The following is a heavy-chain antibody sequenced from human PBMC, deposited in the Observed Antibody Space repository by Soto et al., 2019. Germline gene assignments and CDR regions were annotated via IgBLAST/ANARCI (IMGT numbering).Heavy chain of an antibody. J-gene: IGHJ4*02. CDR2: ISYDGSSQ. D-gene: IGHD3-22*01. Sequence: QVQLVESGGGVVQPGKSLRLSCAASGFTFSSYAIHWVRQAPGKGLEWVAAISYDGSSQYYADSVKGRFTISRDNSKHTLHLQFNSVRAEDAAVYYCARPSIVFNYRASYLDYWGQGTLVTVSS. V-gene: IGHV3-30-3*01. CDR3: ARPSIVFNYRASYLDY. CDR1: GFTFSSYA.